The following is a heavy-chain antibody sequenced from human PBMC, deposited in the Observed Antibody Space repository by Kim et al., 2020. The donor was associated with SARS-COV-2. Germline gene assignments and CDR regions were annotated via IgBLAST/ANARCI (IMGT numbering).Heavy chain of an antibody. V-gene: IGHV4-31*03. J-gene: IGHJ6*02. CDR2: IYYSGST. CDR1: GGSISSGGYY. D-gene: IGHD6-13*01. Sequence: SETLSLTCTVSGGSISSGGYYWSWIRQHPGKGLEWIGYIYYSGSTYYNPSLKSRVTISVDTSKNQFSLKLSSVTAADTAVYYCARRRQYSSSWSSYYYYYGMDVWGQGTTVTVSS. CDR3: ARRRQYSSSWSSYYYYYGMDV.